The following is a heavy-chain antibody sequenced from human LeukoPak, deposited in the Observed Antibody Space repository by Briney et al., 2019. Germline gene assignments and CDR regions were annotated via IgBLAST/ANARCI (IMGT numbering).Heavy chain of an antibody. Sequence: SETLSLTCAVSGGSISSGGYSWSWIRQPAGKGLEWIGRIYTSGSTNYNPSLKSRVTISVDTSKNQFSLKLSSVTAADTAVYYCARRLIVSSGWYVSVENWFDPWGQGTLVTVSS. CDR1: GGSISSGGYS. CDR3: ARRLIVSSGWYVSVENWFDP. CDR2: IYTSGST. J-gene: IGHJ5*02. D-gene: IGHD6-19*01. V-gene: IGHV4-61*02.